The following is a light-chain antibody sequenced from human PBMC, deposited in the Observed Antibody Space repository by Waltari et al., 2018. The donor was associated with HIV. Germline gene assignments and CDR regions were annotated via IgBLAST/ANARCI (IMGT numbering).Light chain of an antibody. CDR3: ASYTTAYTWI. Sequence: QSALTQPASVSGSPGPSIAISCTGTSTDIGASDYVSWYQSHPGKAPKLIIYEVSNRPSGISSRFSASKSGRTASLTISGLQAEDEADYFCASYTTAYTWIFGGGTRLTVL. CDR2: EVS. CDR1: STDIGASDY. J-gene: IGLJ2*01. V-gene: IGLV2-14*01.